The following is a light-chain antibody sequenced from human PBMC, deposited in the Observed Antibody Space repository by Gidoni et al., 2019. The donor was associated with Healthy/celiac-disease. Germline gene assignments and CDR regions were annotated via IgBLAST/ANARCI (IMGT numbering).Light chain of an antibody. V-gene: IGKV1-33*01. CDR2: DAS. CDR1: QDISNY. CDR3: QQYDNLPPFT. Sequence: DIQMTQSPSSLSASVADRVTITCQASQDISNYLNWYQQKPGKAPTLLIYDASNLETGVPSRFSGSGSGTDFTFTISSLQPEDIATYYCQQYDNLPPFTFGPGTKVDIK. J-gene: IGKJ3*01.